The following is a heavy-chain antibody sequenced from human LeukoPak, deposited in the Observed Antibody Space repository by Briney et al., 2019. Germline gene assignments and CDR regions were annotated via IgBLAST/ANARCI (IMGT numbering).Heavy chain of an antibody. Sequence: PGGSLRLSCAVSGFTVTSNYMSWVRQAPGKGLEWVSGFYSDGRTYYAGSVQGRFTMSRDNSKDTVYLQMNSVRAEDTAVYYCARYDSGSGPGGLDYWGQGTLVTVSS. D-gene: IGHD3-10*01. CDR2: FYSDGRT. J-gene: IGHJ4*02. V-gene: IGHV3-53*01. CDR1: GFTVTSNY. CDR3: ARYDSGSGPGGLDY.